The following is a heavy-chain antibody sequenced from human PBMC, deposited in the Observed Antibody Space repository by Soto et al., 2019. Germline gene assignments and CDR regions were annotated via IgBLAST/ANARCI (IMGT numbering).Heavy chain of an antibody. J-gene: IGHJ5*02. CDR2: IMPIFGTP. CDR1: GGTFDSYV. V-gene: IGHV1-69*13. CDR3: ARVHSSGIFYFVDP. D-gene: IGHD3-10*01. Sequence: SVKVSCKASGGTFDSYVISWLRQAPGQGLEWMGGIMPIFGTPNYAQKFRGRVTISADESTSTTYLELSSLTSDDTAVYYCARVHSSGIFYFVDPWGQGTLVTVSS.